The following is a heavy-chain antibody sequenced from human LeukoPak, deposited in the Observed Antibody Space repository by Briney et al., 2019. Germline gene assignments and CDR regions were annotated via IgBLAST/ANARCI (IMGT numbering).Heavy chain of an antibody. CDR2: ISHTGATI. CDR1: GITFSTYE. Sequence: GSLRLSCAASGITFSTYEMSWVRQTPGRGLEWISYISHTGATIHYAGSVKGRFTISRDNAKNSLYLQMNNLRVEDTAIYYCARDPTSGWYFDYWGQGTLVTVSS. CDR3: ARDPTSGWYFDY. V-gene: IGHV3-48*03. D-gene: IGHD6-19*01. J-gene: IGHJ4*02.